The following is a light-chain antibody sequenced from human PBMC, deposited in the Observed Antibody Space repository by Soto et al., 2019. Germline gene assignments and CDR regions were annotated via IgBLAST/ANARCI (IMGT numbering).Light chain of an antibody. CDR1: QSVSSSY. Sequence: EIGLTQSPGTLSLSPRERATLSCRASQSVSSSYLAWYQQKPGQAPRLLIYGASSRATGIPDRFSGSGSGTDFTLTSSRLEPEDFAVYFCQHYGSSLLTFGQGTRLEIK. V-gene: IGKV3-20*01. J-gene: IGKJ5*01. CDR2: GAS. CDR3: QHYGSSLLT.